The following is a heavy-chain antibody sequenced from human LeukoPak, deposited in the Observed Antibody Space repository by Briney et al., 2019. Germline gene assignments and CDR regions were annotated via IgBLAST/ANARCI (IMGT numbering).Heavy chain of an antibody. Sequence: PGGSLRLSCAASGFTFSSYDMHWVRQATGKGLEWVSAIGTAGDTYYPGSVKGRFTISRENAKNSLYLQMNSLRAGDTAVYYCARAAASGLRGYYYYHMDVWGKGTTVTVSS. CDR2: IGTAGDT. D-gene: IGHD5-12*01. CDR3: ARAAASGLRGYYYYHMDV. V-gene: IGHV3-13*01. J-gene: IGHJ6*03. CDR1: GFTFSSYD.